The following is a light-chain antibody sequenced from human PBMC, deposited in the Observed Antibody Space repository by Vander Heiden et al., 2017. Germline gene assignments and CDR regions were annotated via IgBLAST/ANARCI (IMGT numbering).Light chain of an antibody. J-gene: IGKJ2*01. V-gene: IGKV4-1*01. Sequence: ILMTQSPDSLAVSLGETPTIDCKSSPSVLYSTNNRNYLAWYQQKPGQPPKLLIYWASIRESGVPDRFSGSGSGTDFTLTISSLQAEDVAVYCCQQYDSIPYTFGQGTKLEIK. CDR3: QQYDSIPYT. CDR1: PSVLYSTNNRNY. CDR2: WAS.